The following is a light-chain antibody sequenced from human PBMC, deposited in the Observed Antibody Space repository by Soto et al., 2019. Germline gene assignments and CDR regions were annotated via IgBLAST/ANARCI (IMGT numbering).Light chain of an antibody. CDR1: QTISSW. Sequence: DIQMTQSPSTLSGSVGDRVTITCRASQTISSWLAWYQQRPGKAPKLLIYDASSLQSGVPSRFSGSGSGTEFTLTISSLQPEDFASYYCLQDYGDSWTFGQGTKVDIK. J-gene: IGKJ1*01. V-gene: IGKV1-5*01. CDR3: LQDYGDSWT. CDR2: DAS.